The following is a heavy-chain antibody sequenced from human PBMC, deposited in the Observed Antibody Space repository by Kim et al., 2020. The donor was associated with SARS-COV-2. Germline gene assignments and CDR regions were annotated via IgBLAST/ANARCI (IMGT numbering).Heavy chain of an antibody. CDR1: GFTFSSYG. D-gene: IGHD6-13*01. CDR2: ISYDGSNK. CDR3: ATQGIAAGTFDY. Sequence: LSLTCAASGFTFSSYGMHWVRQAPGKGLEWVAVISYDGSNKYYADSVKGRFTISRDNSKNTLYLQMNSLRAEDTAVYYCATQGIAAGTFDYWGQGTLVTVSS. J-gene: IGHJ4*02. V-gene: IGHV3-30*03.